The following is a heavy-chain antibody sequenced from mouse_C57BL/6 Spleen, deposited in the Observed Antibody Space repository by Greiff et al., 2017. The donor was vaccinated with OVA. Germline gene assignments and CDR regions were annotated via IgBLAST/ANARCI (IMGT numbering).Heavy chain of an antibody. V-gene: IGHV1-42*01. CDR2: INPSTGGT. J-gene: IGHJ4*01. CDR3: ERNDYYGSSYYAMDY. Sequence: VQLQQSGPELVKPGASVKISCKASGYSFTGYYMNWVKQSPEKSLEWIGEINPSTGGTTYNQKFKAKATLTVDKSSSTAYMQLKSLTSEDSAVYDCERNDYYGSSYYAMDYWGQGTSVTVSS. CDR1: GYSFTGYY. D-gene: IGHD1-1*01.